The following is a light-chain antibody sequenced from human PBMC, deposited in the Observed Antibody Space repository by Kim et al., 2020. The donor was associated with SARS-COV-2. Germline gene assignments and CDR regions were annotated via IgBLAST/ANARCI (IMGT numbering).Light chain of an antibody. CDR1: QSVSSSY. V-gene: IGKV3-20*01. Sequence: EIVLTQSPGTLSLSPGERATLSCRASQSVSSSYLAWYQQKPGQAPRLLIYGASSRATGIPDRFSGSGSGTDFTLTISRLEPEDFAVYYCQQYGSSHTFGQGTKLEF. CDR3: QQYGSSHT. CDR2: GAS. J-gene: IGKJ2*01.